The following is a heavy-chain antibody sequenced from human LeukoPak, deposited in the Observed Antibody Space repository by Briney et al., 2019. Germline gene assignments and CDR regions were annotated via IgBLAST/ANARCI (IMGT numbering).Heavy chain of an antibody. CDR2: INHSGSN. J-gene: IGHJ4*02. CDR3: ARGSRYYGSGSYPIKRRCYFDY. V-gene: IGHV4-34*01. D-gene: IGHD3-10*01. CDR1: GGSFSGYY. Sequence: PSETLSLTCAVYGGSFSGYYWSWIRQPPGKGLEWIWEINHSGSNHYNPSLKSRVTISVDTSKNQFSLKLSSVTAADTAVYYCARGSRYYGSGSYPIKRRCYFDYWGQGTLVTVSS.